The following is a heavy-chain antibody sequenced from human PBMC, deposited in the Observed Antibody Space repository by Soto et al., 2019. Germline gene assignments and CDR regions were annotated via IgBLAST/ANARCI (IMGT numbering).Heavy chain of an antibody. Sequence: VGSLRLSCAASGFTFSSYSMNWVRQAPGKGLEWVSSISSSSSYIYYADSVKGRFTISRDNAKNSLYLQMNSLRAEDTAVYYCARALLVVVAATPGTGYYYYGMDVWGQGTTVTVSS. J-gene: IGHJ6*02. V-gene: IGHV3-21*01. CDR3: ARALLVVVAATPGTGYYYYGMDV. D-gene: IGHD2-15*01. CDR1: GFTFSSYS. CDR2: ISSSSSYI.